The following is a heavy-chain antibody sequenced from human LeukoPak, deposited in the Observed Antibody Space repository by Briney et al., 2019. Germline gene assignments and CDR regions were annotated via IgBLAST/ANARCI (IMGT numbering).Heavy chain of an antibody. V-gene: IGHV3-7*01. CDR3: ARDLRTGYTYGYPLDY. J-gene: IGHJ4*02. CDR1: GFTFSSYW. Sequence: KPGGSLRLSCAASGFTFSSYWMTWVRQAPGKGLEWVANINQDGSLKYYVDSVKGRFTISRDNAKNSLYLQMNSLRAEDTAFYYCARDLRTGYTYGYPLDYWGQGTLVTVSS. D-gene: IGHD5-18*01. CDR2: INQDGSLK.